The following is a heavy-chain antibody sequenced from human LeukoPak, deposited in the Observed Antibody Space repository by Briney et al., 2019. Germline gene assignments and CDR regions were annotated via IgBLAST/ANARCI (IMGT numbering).Heavy chain of an antibody. J-gene: IGHJ3*02. CDR3: ATSTTMIVAGGGAFDI. CDR2: ISAYDSHK. Sequence: ASVKVSRKSSRYTFTSYGFTWVRQAAGQEVEWMGWISAYDSHKKYAEKFQGRVTMTTDTSTVTAYMELRSLRSDDAAVYYCATSTTMIVAGGGAFDIWGQGTMVTVSS. V-gene: IGHV1-18*01. CDR1: RYTFTSYG. D-gene: IGHD3-22*01.